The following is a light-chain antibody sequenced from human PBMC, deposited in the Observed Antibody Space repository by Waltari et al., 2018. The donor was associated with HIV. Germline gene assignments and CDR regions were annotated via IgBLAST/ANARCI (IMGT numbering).Light chain of an antibody. CDR1: STTPGRNY. J-gene: IGLJ1*01. CDR2: RNN. V-gene: IGLV1-47*01. CDR3: AAWDDSLSGLYV. Sequence: QSVLTQPPSASGTPWQRVTISSSGSSTTPGRNYVSLYQQLPGTTPKLLIYRNNQRPSGVPDRFSGSKSGTSASLAISGLRSEDEADYYCAAWDDSLSGLYVFGTGTKVTVL.